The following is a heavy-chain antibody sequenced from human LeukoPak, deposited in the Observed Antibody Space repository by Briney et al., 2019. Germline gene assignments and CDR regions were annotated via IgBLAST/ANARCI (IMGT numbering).Heavy chain of an antibody. CDR1: GASISSSY. V-gene: IGHV4-59*01. CDR2: ISYSGST. Sequence: PSETLSLTCTVSGASISSSYRSWIRQPPGKGLEWIGYISYSGSTNYNPSVKSRVTISEDTSKNQFSLRLSSVTAADTAIYYCARGAKWFDPWGQGTLVTVSS. CDR3: ARGAKWFDP. J-gene: IGHJ5*02.